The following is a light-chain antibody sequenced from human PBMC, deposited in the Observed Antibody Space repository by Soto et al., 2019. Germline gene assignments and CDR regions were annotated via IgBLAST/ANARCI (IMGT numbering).Light chain of an antibody. V-gene: IGLV1-47*02. J-gene: IGLJ3*02. CDR3: CSYADTYTWV. CDR1: SSNIGSNY. CDR2: SNN. Sequence: QPVLTQPPSASGTPGQRVTISCSGSSSNIGSNYVYWYQQLPGTAPKLLIYSNNQRPSGVPDRFSGSKSGTSASLAISGPRSEDEADYYCCSYADTYTWVFGGGTKLTVL.